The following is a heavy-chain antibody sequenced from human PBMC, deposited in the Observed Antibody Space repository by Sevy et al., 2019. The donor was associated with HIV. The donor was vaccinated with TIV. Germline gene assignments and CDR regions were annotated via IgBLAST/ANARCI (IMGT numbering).Heavy chain of an antibody. J-gene: IGHJ3*02. D-gene: IGHD3-3*01. CDR1: GYSFTVYY. V-gene: IGHV1-2*02. CDR2: LNPNRGDT. Sequence: ASVKVSCKASGYSFTVYYMHWVRQAPGQGLEWMGWLNPNRGDTHYAQRFQGRVTMTTDTSISTAYMELSRLRSDDTAIYYCARSITIFGVAPVGIWGQGTTVTVSS. CDR3: ARSITIFGVAPVGI.